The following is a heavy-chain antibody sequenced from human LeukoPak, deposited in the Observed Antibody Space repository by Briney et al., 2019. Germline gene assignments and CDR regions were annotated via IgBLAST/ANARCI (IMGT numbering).Heavy chain of an antibody. D-gene: IGHD4-17*01. J-gene: IGHJ4*02. CDR2: IYYSGST. CDR1: GGSFSGYY. Sequence: NPLETLSLTCAVYGGSFSGYYWSWIRQPPGKGLEWIGYIYYSGSTNYNPSLKSRVTISVDTSKNQFSLKLSSVTAADTAVYYCARGSDYGDLFDYWGQGTLVTVSS. CDR3: ARGSDYGDLFDY. V-gene: IGHV4-59*01.